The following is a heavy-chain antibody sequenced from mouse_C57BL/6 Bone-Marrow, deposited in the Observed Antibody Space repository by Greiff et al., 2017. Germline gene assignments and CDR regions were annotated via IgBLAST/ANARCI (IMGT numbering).Heavy chain of an antibody. CDR3: ARPYDGYDDPCRYFDV. CDR1: GYSITSDY. CDR2: ISYSGST. D-gene: IGHD2-9*01. J-gene: IGHJ1*03. V-gene: IGHV3-8*01. Sequence: EVKLVESGPGLAKPSQTLSLTCSVTGYSITSDYWNWIRKFPGNKLEYMGYISYSGSTYYNPSLKSRITITLDTSKNQYYLQLNSVTTEDTATYYCARPYDGYDDPCRYFDVGGTGTTVTVSS.